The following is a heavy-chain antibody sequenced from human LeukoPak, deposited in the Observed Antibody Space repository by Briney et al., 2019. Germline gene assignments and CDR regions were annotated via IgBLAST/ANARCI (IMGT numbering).Heavy chain of an antibody. CDR2: IYYSGST. V-gene: IGHV4-59*08. J-gene: IGHJ4*02. D-gene: IGHD6-6*01. Sequence: SETLSLTCTVSGGSISSYYWSWIRQPPGKGLEWIGYIYYSGSTNYNPSLKSRVTISVDESKNQFSLKLSSVTAADTAVYYCASSGYSSSSEFDYWGQGTLVTVSS. CDR1: GGSISSYY. CDR3: ASSGYSSSSEFDY.